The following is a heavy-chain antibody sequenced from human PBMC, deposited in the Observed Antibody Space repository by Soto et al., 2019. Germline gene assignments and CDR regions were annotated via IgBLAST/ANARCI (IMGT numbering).Heavy chain of an antibody. CDR1: GFTFSSYS. Sequence: EVQLVESGGGLVKPGGSLRLSCAASGFTFSSYSMNWVRQAPGKGLEWVSSISSSSSYIYYADSVKGRFTISRDNANNALYLQMNILRAEDTAVYYCARDQGAGAGNSLDYWGQGTTGTVSS. V-gene: IGHV3-21*01. CDR2: ISSSSSYI. CDR3: ARDQGAGAGNSLDY. J-gene: IGHJ4*02. D-gene: IGHD6-13*01.